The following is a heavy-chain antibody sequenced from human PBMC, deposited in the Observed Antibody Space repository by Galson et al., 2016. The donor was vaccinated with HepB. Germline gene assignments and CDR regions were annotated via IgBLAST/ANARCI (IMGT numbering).Heavy chain of an antibody. CDR3: ARESRGYSGYLFPELDL. CDR2: IYYDGSNE. Sequence: SLRLSCAASGFTFSIYAMHWVRQAPGKGLEWVAVIYYDGSNEYYTDSVRGRFSVSRDNSKSSLYLQMNSLRAEDTAVYYCARESRGYSGYLFPELDLWGQGTLVTVSS. CDR1: GFTFSIYA. J-gene: IGHJ5*02. D-gene: IGHD5-12*01. V-gene: IGHV3-33*01.